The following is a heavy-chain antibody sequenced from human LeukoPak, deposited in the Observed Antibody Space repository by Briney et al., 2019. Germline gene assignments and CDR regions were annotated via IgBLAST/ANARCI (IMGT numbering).Heavy chain of an antibody. CDR1: GFTFSSYG. CDR2: ISYDGSNK. Sequence: GGSLRLSCAASGFTFSSYGMHWVRQAPGKGLEWVSFISYDGSNKYYADSVKGRFTISRDNSKNTLYLQMNSLKVEDTAIYYCARDNWVDCWGQGTLVTVSS. J-gene: IGHJ5*01. CDR3: ARDNWVDC. V-gene: IGHV3-30*03.